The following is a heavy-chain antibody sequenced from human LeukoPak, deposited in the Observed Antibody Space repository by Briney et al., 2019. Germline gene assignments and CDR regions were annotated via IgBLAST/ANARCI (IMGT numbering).Heavy chain of an antibody. CDR1: GGSISSSSYY. D-gene: IGHD7-27*01. CDR2: ISYSGST. V-gene: IGHV4-39*01. Sequence: PSETLSLTCTVSGGSISSSSYYWGWIRQPPGKGLEWIGSISYSGSTYYNPSLKSRVTISVDTSKNQFSLKLSSVTAADTAVYFSARASWGFSAFDIWGQGTMVTVSS. J-gene: IGHJ3*02. CDR3: ARASWGFSAFDI.